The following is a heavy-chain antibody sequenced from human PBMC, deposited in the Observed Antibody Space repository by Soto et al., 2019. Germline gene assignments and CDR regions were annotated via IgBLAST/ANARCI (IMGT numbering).Heavy chain of an antibody. CDR2: IYYSGST. D-gene: IGHD5-12*01. CDR3: ARGLSGYDNNWFDP. CDR1: DGSISSGGYY. Sequence: SETLSLTCTVSDGSISSGGYYWSWIRQHPGKGLEWIGYIYYSGSTYYNPSLKSRVTISVDTSKNQFSLKLSSVTAADTAVYYCARGLSGYDNNWFDPWGQGTLVTVSS. V-gene: IGHV4-31*03. J-gene: IGHJ5*02.